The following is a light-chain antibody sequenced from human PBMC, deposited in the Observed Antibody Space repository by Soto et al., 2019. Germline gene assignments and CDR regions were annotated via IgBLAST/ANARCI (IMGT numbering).Light chain of an antibody. Sequence: QSALTQPASVSGSPGQSITISCTGTSSDVGAYKYVSWYQQHPGKAPKLMIYEVSNRPSGVSNRFSGSKSGNTASVTISGLQAEDEADYYCSSYTSTNTQVFGTGTKATGL. V-gene: IGLV2-14*01. CDR3: SSYTSTNTQV. J-gene: IGLJ1*01. CDR1: SSDVGAYKY. CDR2: EVS.